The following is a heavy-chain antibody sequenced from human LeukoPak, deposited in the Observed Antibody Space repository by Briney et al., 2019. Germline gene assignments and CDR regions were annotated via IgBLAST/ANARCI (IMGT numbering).Heavy chain of an antibody. CDR3: ARGGVFRVPAAIEDFFQLKLPYYFDY. V-gene: IGHV4-34*01. Sequence: PSETLSLTCAVYGGSFSGYYWSWIRQPPGEGLEWIGEINHSGSTNYNPSLKSRVTISVDTSKNQFSLKLSSVTAADTAVYYCARGGVFRVPAAIEDFFQLKLPYYFDYWGQGTLVTVSS. CDR1: GGSFSGYY. D-gene: IGHD2-2*02. J-gene: IGHJ4*02. CDR2: INHSGST.